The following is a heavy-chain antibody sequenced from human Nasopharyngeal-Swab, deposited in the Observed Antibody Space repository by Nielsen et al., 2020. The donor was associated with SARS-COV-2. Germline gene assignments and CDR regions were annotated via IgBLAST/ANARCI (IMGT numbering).Heavy chain of an antibody. J-gene: IGHJ4*02. CDR1: GFTFSTYS. CDR3: ARGLRVLGNFDY. Sequence: GGSLRFSCAASGFTFSTYSMNWVRQVPGKGLEWVSFIRGTSGYKNYADSVKGRFTISRDNVKKSLYLQMNNLRAEDTAVYYCARGLRVLGNFDYWGQGTLVTVSS. D-gene: IGHD7-27*01. CDR2: IRGTSGYK. V-gene: IGHV3-21*01.